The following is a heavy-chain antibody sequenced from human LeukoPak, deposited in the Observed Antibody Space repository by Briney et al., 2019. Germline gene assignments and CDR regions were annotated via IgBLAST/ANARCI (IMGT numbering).Heavy chain of an antibody. V-gene: IGHV4-31*03. J-gene: IGHJ4*02. CDR3: ARHSSSAWYYYFDY. D-gene: IGHD6-19*01. CDR1: GGSISSGGYY. CDR2: IYYSGST. Sequence: SETLSLTCTVSGGSISSGGYYWSWIRQHPGKGLEWIGYIYYSGSTYYNPSLKSRVTISVDTSKNQFSLNLNSVTAADTAVYYCARHSSSAWYYYFDYWGQGSFVTVSS.